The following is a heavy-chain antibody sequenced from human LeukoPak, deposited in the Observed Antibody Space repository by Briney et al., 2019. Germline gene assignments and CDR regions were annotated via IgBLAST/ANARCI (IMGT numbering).Heavy chain of an antibody. V-gene: IGHV1-2*02. J-gene: IGHJ5*02. CDR1: GYTFTGYY. Sequence: ASVKVSCKASGYTFTGYYMHWVRQAPGQGLEWMGWINPNSGGTNYAQKFQGRVTMTRDTSTSTVYMELSSLRSEDTAVYYCARAPRSGSSWFDPWGQGTLVTVSS. CDR2: INPNSGGT. D-gene: IGHD6-13*01. CDR3: ARAPRSGSSWFDP.